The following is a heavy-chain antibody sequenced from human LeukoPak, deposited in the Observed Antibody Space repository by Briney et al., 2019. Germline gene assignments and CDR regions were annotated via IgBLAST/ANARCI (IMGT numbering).Heavy chain of an antibody. D-gene: IGHD5/OR15-5a*01. CDR1: GFIFNNYA. Sequence: GGSLRLSCAASGFIFNNYAMSWVRQAPGKGLEWVSSISSSSSYIYYADSVKGRFTISRDNAKNSLYLQMNSLRAEDTAVYYCARDYSTSANPWGQGTLVTVSS. CDR2: ISSSSSYI. J-gene: IGHJ4*02. V-gene: IGHV3-21*01. CDR3: ARDYSTSANP.